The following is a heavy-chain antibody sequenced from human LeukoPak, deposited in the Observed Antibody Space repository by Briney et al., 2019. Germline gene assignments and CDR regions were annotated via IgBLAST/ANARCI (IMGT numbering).Heavy chain of an antibody. CDR2: INHSGST. Sequence: SETLSLTCTVSGGSISSSSYYWGWIRQPRGKGLEWIGEINHSGSTNYNPSLKSRVTISVDTSKNQFSLKLSSVTAADTAVYYCARVGLYGDYYFDYWGQGTLVTVSS. V-gene: IGHV4-39*07. J-gene: IGHJ4*02. CDR3: ARVGLYGDYYFDY. CDR1: GGSISSSSYY. D-gene: IGHD4-17*01.